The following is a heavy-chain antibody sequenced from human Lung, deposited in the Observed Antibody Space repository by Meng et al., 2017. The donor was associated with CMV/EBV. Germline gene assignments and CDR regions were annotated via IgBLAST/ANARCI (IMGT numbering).Heavy chain of an antibody. V-gene: IGHV3-30*02. D-gene: IGHD3-9*01. CDR1: GCSFSRYA. CDR2: TRYDGSNK. J-gene: IGHJ4*02. CDR3: ANGKSVLRYFAWLFSFDY. Sequence: GESLKISCEASGCSFSRYAMHWVRQGPGKGLEWVAFTRYDGSNKSYLVSVKGRFTISRDNSKNTLYLQMNSLRAAVAAFYYCANGKSVLRYFAWLFSFDYWGQGTLVTVSS.